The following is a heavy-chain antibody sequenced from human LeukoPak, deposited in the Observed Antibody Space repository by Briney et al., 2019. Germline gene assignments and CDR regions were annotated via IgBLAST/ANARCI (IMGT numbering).Heavy chain of an antibody. CDR3: ARAIAVAGPYYFDY. V-gene: IGHV3-74*01. D-gene: IGHD6-19*01. Sequence: GGSLRLSCAASGFTFSSFWIHWVRQVPGKGLVWVSRINSDGFSTSYADSVKGRFTISRDNAKNTLYLQMNSLRAEDTAVYYCARAIAVAGPYYFDYWGQGTLVTVSS. CDR1: GFTFSSFW. CDR2: INSDGFST. J-gene: IGHJ4*02.